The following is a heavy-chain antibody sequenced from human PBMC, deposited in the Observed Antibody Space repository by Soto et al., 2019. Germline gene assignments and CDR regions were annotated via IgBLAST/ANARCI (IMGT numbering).Heavy chain of an antibody. D-gene: IGHD2-21*02. J-gene: IGHJ4*02. CDR1: GGTFRSYA. Sequence: QVQLVQSGAEVKKPGSSVRVSCKASGGTFRSYAISWVRQAPGQGLEWIGGIIPIFGTANYAQKFQGRLTIIADESTSTDYMELSSLRSEDTAVYYCARSDYCGGDCYAFLDYWGQGTLVTVAS. V-gene: IGHV1-69*12. CDR2: IIPIFGTA. CDR3: ARSDYCGGDCYAFLDY.